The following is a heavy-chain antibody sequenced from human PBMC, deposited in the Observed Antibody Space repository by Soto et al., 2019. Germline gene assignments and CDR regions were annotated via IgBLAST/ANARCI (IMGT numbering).Heavy chain of an antibody. J-gene: IGHJ4*02. CDR2: ISGSGGST. CDR3: AKDLRSRGYSLFYDY. CDR1: GFTFSSYA. Sequence: EVQLLESGGGLVQPGGSLRLSCAASGFTFSSYAMSWVRQAPGKGLEWVSAISGSGGSTYYADSVKGRFTMSRDKSKNTLYLQMNSLRAEDTAVYYCAKDLRSRGYSLFYDYWGQGTLVTVSS. D-gene: IGHD5-18*01. V-gene: IGHV3-23*01.